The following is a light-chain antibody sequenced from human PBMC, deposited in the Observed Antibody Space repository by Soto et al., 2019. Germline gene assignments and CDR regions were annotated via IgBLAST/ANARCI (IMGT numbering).Light chain of an antibody. CDR2: EVS. CDR1: SSDLGSHNY. Sequence: QSVLTQPGSGCGSRGRSIHISCTGTSSDLGSHNYVSWYQQHPGKAPKLMIYEVSNRPSAVSNRFSGYKSGNTASLTISGLQAHDEADYYCSSYTSSSTLNVFGTGTKGTVL. J-gene: IGLJ1*01. V-gene: IGLV2-14*01. CDR3: SSYTSSSTLNV.